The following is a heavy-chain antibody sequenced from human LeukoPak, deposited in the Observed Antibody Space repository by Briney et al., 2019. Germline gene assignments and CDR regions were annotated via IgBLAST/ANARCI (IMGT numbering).Heavy chain of an antibody. CDR2: IYTSGST. Sequence: SETLSLTCTVSGGSISSYYWSWIRQPAGKGLEWIGRIYTSGSTNYNPSLKSRVTMSVDTSKNQFSLKLSSVTAADTAVYYCARAVSNWGFPAAEALFDYWGQGTLVTVSS. D-gene: IGHD7-27*01. CDR1: GGSISSYY. J-gene: IGHJ4*02. CDR3: ARAVSNWGFPAAEALFDY. V-gene: IGHV4-4*07.